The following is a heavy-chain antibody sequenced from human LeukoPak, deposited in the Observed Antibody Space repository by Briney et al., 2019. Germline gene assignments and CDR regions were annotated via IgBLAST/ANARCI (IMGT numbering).Heavy chain of an antibody. Sequence: SETLSLTCTVSGASISSGSYYWSWIRQPAGKGLEWIGRIYTTGSTNYNPSLNSRATISVDTSKNQFSLNLSSVTAADTAMYYCARDLGYDTNIWGQGTLVTVSS. D-gene: IGHD3-22*01. CDR3: ARDLGYDTNI. J-gene: IGHJ4*02. V-gene: IGHV4-61*02. CDR1: GASISSGSYY. CDR2: IYTTGST.